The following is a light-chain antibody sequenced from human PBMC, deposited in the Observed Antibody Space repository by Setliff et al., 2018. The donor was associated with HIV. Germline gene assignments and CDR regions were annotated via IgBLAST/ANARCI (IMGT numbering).Light chain of an antibody. V-gene: IGLV2-14*01. J-gene: IGLJ1*01. CDR3: TSYTTSSAPLV. CDR2: EVS. CDR1: SSDIGTYNF. Sequence: QSALTQPASVSGSPGQSITISCTGSSSDIGTYNFVSWYQQYPNKAPKVVIYEVSVRPSGISNRFSGSKSGNTASLTISRLQPEDDADYYCTSYTTSSAPLVFGSGTNVTVL.